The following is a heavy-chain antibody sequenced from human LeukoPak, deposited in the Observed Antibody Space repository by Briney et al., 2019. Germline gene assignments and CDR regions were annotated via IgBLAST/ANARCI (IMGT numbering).Heavy chain of an antibody. D-gene: IGHD6-19*01. CDR2: IYYSGNT. V-gene: IGHV4-39*07. CDR3: ARDRLRLLPAFDI. J-gene: IGHJ3*02. CDR1: GGSIITTNYY. Sequence: SETLSLTCTVSGGSIITTNYYWGWIRQPPGKGLEWIGSIYYSGNTYYEPSLKSRVTISVDTSKNQFSLKLTSVTAADTAVYYCARDRLRLLPAFDIWGQGTMVTVSS.